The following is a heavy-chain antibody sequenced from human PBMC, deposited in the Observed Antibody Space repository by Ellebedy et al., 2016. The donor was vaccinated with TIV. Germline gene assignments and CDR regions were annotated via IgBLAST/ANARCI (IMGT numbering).Heavy chain of an antibody. D-gene: IGHD2-15*01. CDR1: GFTFSSYS. Sequence: GESLKISXAASGFTFSSYSMNWVRQAPGKGLEWVSSISSSSSYIYYADSVKGRFTISRDNAKNSLYLQMNSLRAEDTAVYYCARGGKFVVVVGWGQGTLVTVSS. V-gene: IGHV3-21*01. CDR3: ARGGKFVVVVG. J-gene: IGHJ4*02. CDR2: ISSSSSYI.